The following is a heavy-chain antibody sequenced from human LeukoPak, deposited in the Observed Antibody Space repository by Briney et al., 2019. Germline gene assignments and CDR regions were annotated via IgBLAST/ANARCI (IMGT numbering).Heavy chain of an antibody. V-gene: IGHV1-8*01. D-gene: IGHD3-10*01. Sequence: GASVKVSCKASGYTFTSYDINWVRQATGQGLEWMGWRNPNSGNTGYAQKFQGRVTMTRNTSISTAYMELSSLRSEDTAVYYCATSGYYGSGSYYRAGGDYWGQGTLVTVSS. CDR2: RNPNSGNT. CDR3: ATSGYYGSGSYYRAGGDY. J-gene: IGHJ4*02. CDR1: GYTFTSYD.